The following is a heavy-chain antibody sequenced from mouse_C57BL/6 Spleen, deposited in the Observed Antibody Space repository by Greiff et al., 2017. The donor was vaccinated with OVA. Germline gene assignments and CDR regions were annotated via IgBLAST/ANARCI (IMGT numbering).Heavy chain of an antibody. CDR1: GYTFTDYY. J-gene: IGHJ4*01. CDR3: ARALTTVVARDAMDY. CDR2: IYPGSGNT. V-gene: IGHV1-76*01. D-gene: IGHD1-1*01. Sequence: QVQLQQSGAELVRPGASVKLSCKASGYTFTDYYINWVKQRPGQGLEWIARIYPGSGNTYYNEKFKGKATLTAEKSSSTAYMQLSSLTSEDSAVYFCARALTTVVARDAMDYWGQGTSVTVSS.